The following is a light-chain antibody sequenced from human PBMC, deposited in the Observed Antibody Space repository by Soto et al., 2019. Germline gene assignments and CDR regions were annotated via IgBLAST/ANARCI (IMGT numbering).Light chain of an antibody. CDR2: EVN. V-gene: IGLV2-8*01. Sequence: QSALTQPPSASGSLGQSVTISCSGASSDIGGYNYVAWYQQHPGKAPKLIIYEVNKRPSGVPDRFSGSKSGNTASLTVSGLQTEDEADYSCISYAVGNNLLFGGGTKLTVL. CDR1: SSDIGGYNY. CDR3: ISYAVGNNLL. J-gene: IGLJ2*01.